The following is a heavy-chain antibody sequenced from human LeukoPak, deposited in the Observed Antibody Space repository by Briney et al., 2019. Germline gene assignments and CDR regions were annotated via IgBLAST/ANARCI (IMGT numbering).Heavy chain of an antibody. CDR1: GFTFSNYA. J-gene: IGHJ4*02. CDR2: ISGSGGNT. CDR3: AKTPLYYYDSSGYFDY. V-gene: IGHV3-23*01. D-gene: IGHD3-22*01. Sequence: GGSLRLSCAASGFTFSNYAMSWVRQAPGKGLEWVSAISGSGGNTYYADSVNGRFTISRDKSKNTLYLRMNSLRAEDTAVYFCAKTPLYYYDSSGYFDYWGQGTLVTVSS.